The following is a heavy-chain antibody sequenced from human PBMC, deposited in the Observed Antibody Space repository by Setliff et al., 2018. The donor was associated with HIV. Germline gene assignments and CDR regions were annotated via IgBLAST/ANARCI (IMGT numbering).Heavy chain of an antibody. D-gene: IGHD4-4*01. CDR1: GDSISNANLY. CDR3: ARMYSNYGRYYYYYMDV. V-gene: IGHV4-31*03. J-gene: IGHJ6*03. Sequence: SETLSLTCTVSGDSISNANLYWTWIRQHPGKGLEWIGYVYYSGSTYYNPSLKSRITISVDASKNQFSLKVSSVTAADTAVYYCARMYSNYGRYYYYYMDVWGKGTKVTVSS. CDR2: VYYSGST.